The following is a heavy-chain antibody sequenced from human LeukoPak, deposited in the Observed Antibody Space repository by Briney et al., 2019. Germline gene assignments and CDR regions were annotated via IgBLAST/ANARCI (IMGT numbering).Heavy chain of an antibody. Sequence: SETLSLTCTVSGYSISSGYYWGWIRQPPGKGLEWIGSIYHSGSTYYNPSLKSRVTISVDTSKNQFSLKLSSVTAADTAVYYCARGPYSSGWYALGTFEFAYWGQGTLVTVSS. CDR2: IYHSGST. J-gene: IGHJ4*02. V-gene: IGHV4-38-2*02. CDR1: GYSISSGYY. CDR3: ARGPYSSGWYALGTFEFAY. D-gene: IGHD6-19*01.